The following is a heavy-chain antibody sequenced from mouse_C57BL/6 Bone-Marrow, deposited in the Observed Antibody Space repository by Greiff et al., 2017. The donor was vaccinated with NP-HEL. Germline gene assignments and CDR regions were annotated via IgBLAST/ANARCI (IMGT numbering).Heavy chain of an antibody. CDR2: IWSGGST. CDR1: GFSLTSYG. J-gene: IGHJ3*01. D-gene: IGHD2-1*01. CDR3: ARYGNYSAWFAY. V-gene: IGHV2-4*02. Sequence: VMLVESGPGLVQPSQSLSITCTVSGFSLTSYGVHWVRQPPGKGLEWLGVIWSGGSTDYTAAFISRLSISKDNSKSQVFFKMNSLQADDTAIYYCARYGNYSAWFAYWGQGTLVTVSA.